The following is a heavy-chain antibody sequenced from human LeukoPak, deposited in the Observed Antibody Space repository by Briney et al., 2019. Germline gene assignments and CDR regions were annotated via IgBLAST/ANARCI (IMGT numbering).Heavy chain of an antibody. CDR2: IHHSERP. CDR3: ARLERSGSSGSPI. D-gene: IGHD6-19*01. J-gene: IGHJ3*02. CDR1: GYSISSGYY. V-gene: IGHV4-38-2*01. Sequence: NTSETLSLTCAVSGYSISSGYYWGWIRQPPGKGLEWIGSIHHSERPSYNPSLKSRVTISLDTSKNQFSLRLTSVTAADTAVYYCARLERSGSSGSPIWGQGTMVTVS.